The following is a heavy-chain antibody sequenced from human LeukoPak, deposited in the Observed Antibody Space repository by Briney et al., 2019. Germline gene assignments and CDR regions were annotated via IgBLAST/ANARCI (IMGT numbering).Heavy chain of an antibody. D-gene: IGHD2-2*01. CDR1: GGSFSGYY. J-gene: IGHJ3*02. CDR2: INHSGST. CDR3: ARVTGYCSSTSCSAFDI. Sequence: SETLSLTXAVYGGSFSGYYWSWIRQPPGKGLEWIGEINHSGSTNYNPSLKRRVTISVDTSKNQFSLKLSSVTAADTAVYYCARVTGYCSSTSCSAFDIWGQGTMVTVSS. V-gene: IGHV4-34*01.